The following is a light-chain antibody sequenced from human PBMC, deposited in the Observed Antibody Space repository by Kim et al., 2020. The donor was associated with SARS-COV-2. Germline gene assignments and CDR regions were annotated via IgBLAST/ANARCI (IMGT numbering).Light chain of an antibody. CDR3: NSRDSGSDYLV. J-gene: IGLJ2*01. CDR1: SLTIYN. Sequence: SSELTQDPAVSVALGQTVRITCQGDSLTIYNGTWYQHKPGQAPTLLIYDKNTRASGIPDRFSGSRSGNTASLIITGAQAEDEADYYCNSRDSGSDYLVFG. V-gene: IGLV3-19*01. CDR2: DKN.